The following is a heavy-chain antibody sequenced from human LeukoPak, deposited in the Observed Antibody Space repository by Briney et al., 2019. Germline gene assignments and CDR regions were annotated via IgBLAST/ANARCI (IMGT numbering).Heavy chain of an antibody. J-gene: IGHJ5*02. Sequence: PSETLSLTCTVSGGSISSSSYYWGWIRQPPGKGLEWIGSIYYSGSTYYNPSLKSRVTISVDTSKNQFSLKLSSVTAADTAVYYCARSVYDRTRRWFDPWGQGTLVTVSS. CDR2: IYYSGST. V-gene: IGHV4-39*07. D-gene: IGHD3-22*01. CDR3: ARSVYDRTRRWFDP. CDR1: GGSISSSSYY.